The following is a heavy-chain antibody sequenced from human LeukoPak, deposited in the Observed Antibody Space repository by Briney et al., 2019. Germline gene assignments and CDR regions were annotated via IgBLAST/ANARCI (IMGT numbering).Heavy chain of an antibody. D-gene: IGHD3-16*01. CDR3: TTDDYYEKTPVDFDSFDI. CDR1: GFSFSQAW. V-gene: IGHV3-15*01. Sequence: PGGSLRLSCAAPGFSFSQAWMSWVRQAPGKGLEWVGRLKSKKAGGTTDYAAPVKGRFTISRDDSKDTLYLQMNNLKTEDTAVYFCTTDDYYEKTPVDFDSFDIWGQGTMVTVSS. J-gene: IGHJ3*02. CDR2: LKSKKAGGTT.